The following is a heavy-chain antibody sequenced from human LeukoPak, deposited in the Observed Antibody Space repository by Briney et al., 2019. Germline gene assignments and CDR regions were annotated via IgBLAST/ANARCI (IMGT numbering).Heavy chain of an antibody. D-gene: IGHD2-8*01. CDR2: INPSGGST. CDR1: GYNFISYY. J-gene: IGHJ6*02. V-gene: IGHV1-46*01. CDR3: AREDVVLVDAVRCYYGMDV. Sequence: ASEKVSCKASGYNFISYYMHWVRQAPGQGLEWMGIINPSGGSTSYAQKFQDRVTMTRDTSTSTVYMELSSLKSEDTAVYYCAREDVVLVDAVRCYYGMDVWGQGTTVTVSS.